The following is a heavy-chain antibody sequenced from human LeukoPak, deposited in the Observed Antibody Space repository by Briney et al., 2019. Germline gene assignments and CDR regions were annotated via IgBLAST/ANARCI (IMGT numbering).Heavy chain of an antibody. V-gene: IGHV4-38-2*02. CDR2: IYHSGST. Sequence: TSETLSLTCTVSGYSISSGYYWGWIRQPPGKGLEWIGSIYHSGSTYYNPSLKSRVTISVDTSKNQFSLKLSSVTAADTAVYYCARGKIKVLRYFDWSTNWFDPWGQGTLVTVSS. CDR3: ARGKIKVLRYFDWSTNWFDP. D-gene: IGHD3-9*01. CDR1: GYSISSGYY. J-gene: IGHJ5*02.